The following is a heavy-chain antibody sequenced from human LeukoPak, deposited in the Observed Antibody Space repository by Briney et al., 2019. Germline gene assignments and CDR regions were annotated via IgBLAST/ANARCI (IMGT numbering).Heavy chain of an antibody. Sequence: GGSLRLSCAASGFTFSDYYLSWIRQAPGKGLEWVSYISSSGSTIYYADSVKGRFTISRDNAKNSLYLQMNSLRAEDTAVYYCARVRGKQWQGGSWFDPWGQGTLVTVSS. CDR1: GFTFSDYY. J-gene: IGHJ5*02. V-gene: IGHV3-11*01. CDR2: ISSSGSTI. D-gene: IGHD6-19*01. CDR3: ARVRGKQWQGGSWFDP.